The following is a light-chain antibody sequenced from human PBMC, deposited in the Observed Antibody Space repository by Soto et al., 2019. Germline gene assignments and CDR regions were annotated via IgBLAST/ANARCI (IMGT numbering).Light chain of an antibody. CDR3: KSYAGSNTYV. CDR2: EVV. CDR1: KTDIGVYDF. V-gene: IGLV2-8*01. J-gene: IGLJ1*01. Sequence: QSALTQPPSASGSPGQSVTISCTGTKTDIGVYDFGSWYQHHPGKAPRLIIYEVVQRPSGVPDRFSGSKSGNTASLTVSGLQSADEADYCCKSYAGSNTYVFGSGTKLTVL.